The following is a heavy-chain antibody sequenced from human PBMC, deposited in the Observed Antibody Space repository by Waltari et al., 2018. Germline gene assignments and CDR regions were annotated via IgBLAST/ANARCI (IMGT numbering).Heavy chain of an antibody. CDR3: ARDGRGYNYGYGLDY. Sequence: QVQLQESGPGLVKPSETLSLMCTVSGDSIMGYPWSWIRQPPGKGLEWIGYIYFTGTTNYNPSLKSRVTISLDTPKNQFSLNLRSVTAADTAVYYCARDGRGYNYGYGLDYWGQGTLVTVSS. CDR1: GDSIMGYP. J-gene: IGHJ4*02. CDR2: IYFTGTT. D-gene: IGHD5-18*01. V-gene: IGHV4-59*01.